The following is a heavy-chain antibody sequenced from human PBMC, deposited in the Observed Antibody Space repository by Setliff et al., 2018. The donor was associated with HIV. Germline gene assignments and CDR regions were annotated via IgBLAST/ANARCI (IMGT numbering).Heavy chain of an antibody. Sequence: SETLSLTCTVSGGSMSSSSYYWGWIRQTPDKGLEWIGIIYYSGATYYNPSLTSRVTISVDTSRNQLSLKLRSVTAADTAAYYCARLGYVSGGFYKTPGPYYFDYWGQGALVTVSS. CDR2: IYYSGAT. CDR3: ARLGYVSGGFYKTPGPYYFDY. V-gene: IGHV4-39*01. CDR1: GGSMSSSSYY. D-gene: IGHD3-10*01. J-gene: IGHJ4*02.